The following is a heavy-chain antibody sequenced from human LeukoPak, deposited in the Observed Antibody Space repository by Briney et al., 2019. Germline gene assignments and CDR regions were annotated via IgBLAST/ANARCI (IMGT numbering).Heavy chain of an antibody. Sequence: PSETLSLTCAVYGGSFSGYYWSWIRQLPGKGLEWIGEINHSGSTNYNPSLKSRVTISVDKSKNQFSLKLSSVTAADTAVYYCARVHSSGSYYWGQGTLVTVSS. J-gene: IGHJ4*02. CDR1: GGSFSGYY. V-gene: IGHV4-34*01. CDR2: INHSGST. CDR3: ARVHSSGSYY. D-gene: IGHD6-19*01.